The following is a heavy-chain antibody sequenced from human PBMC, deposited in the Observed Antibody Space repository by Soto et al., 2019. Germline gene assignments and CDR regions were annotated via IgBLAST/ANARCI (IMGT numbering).Heavy chain of an antibody. D-gene: IGHD3-16*01. V-gene: IGHV3-66*01. CDR2: IYSGGST. J-gene: IGHJ4*02. CDR3: ARDPWAADY. CDR1: GFTVSTKY. Sequence: ESGGGLVQPGGSLRLSCAASGFTVSTKYMSWVRQAPGKGLEWVSVIYSGGSTFYADSVRGRFTISRDYSKNTVNLQMNSLRAEDTAVYYCARDPWAADYWGQGTLVTVSS.